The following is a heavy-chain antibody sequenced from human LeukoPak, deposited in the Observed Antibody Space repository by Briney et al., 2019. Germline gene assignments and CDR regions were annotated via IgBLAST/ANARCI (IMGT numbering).Heavy chain of an antibody. D-gene: IGHD1-26*01. CDR2: INHSGST. Sequence: SETLSLTCAVYGGSFSGYYWSWIRHPPGKGLEWSGEINHSGSTNYNPSLKSRLTISVDTSKNQFSLKLSSVTAADTAVYYCARGGAGGATYYYYYYGMDVWGQGTTVTVSS. J-gene: IGHJ6*02. CDR1: GGSFSGYY. CDR3: ARGGAGGATYYYYYYGMDV. V-gene: IGHV4-34*01.